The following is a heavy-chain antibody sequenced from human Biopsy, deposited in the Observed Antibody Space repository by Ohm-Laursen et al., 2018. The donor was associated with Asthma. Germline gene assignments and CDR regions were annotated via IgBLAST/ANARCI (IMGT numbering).Heavy chain of an antibody. CDR1: GFNFDDYG. CDR2: ISWNSVSI. CDR3: AKNSRRGSHDPFDI. Sequence: SLRLSCAASGFNFDDYGMHWVWQGPGKGLERVAGISWNSVSIAYADSVSGRFTISRDNAKTSLYLQMNSLRDGDTAVYFCAKNSRRGSHDPFDIWGQGTMVTVSS. J-gene: IGHJ3*02. V-gene: IGHV3-9*01. D-gene: IGHD1-26*01.